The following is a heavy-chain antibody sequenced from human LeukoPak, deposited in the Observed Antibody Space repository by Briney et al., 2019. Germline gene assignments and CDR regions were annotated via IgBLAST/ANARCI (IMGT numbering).Heavy chain of an antibody. CDR3: AKDSTGDYLY. V-gene: IGHV3-23*01. J-gene: IGHJ4*02. Sequence: WVSAISGSVVTTYYADSVNGRFNISRDNSKNTLYLQMNSLRAEDTAVYYCAKDSTGDYLYWGQGTLVTVSS. D-gene: IGHD4-17*01. CDR2: ISGSVVTT.